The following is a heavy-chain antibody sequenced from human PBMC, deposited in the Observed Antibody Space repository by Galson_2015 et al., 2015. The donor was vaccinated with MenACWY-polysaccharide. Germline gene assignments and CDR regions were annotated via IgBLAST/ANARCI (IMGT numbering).Heavy chain of an antibody. CDR1: GFTFSSYA. J-gene: IGHJ6*02. Sequence: SLRLSCAASGFTFSSYAMNWVRQAPGKGLERVAVISYDGSNKYYADSVKGRFTISRDNSKNTLYLQMNSLRAEDTTVYYCARDYSDRISCSGMDVWGQGTTVTVSS. CDR2: ISYDGSNK. V-gene: IGHV3-30-3*01. D-gene: IGHD1-26*01. CDR3: ARDYSDRISCSGMDV.